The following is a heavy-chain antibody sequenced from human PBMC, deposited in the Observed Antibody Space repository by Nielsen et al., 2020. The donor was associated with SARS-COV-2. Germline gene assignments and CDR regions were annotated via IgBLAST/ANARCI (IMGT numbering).Heavy chain of an antibody. CDR3: AKGVSSSGWYYFDY. D-gene: IGHD6-19*01. CDR1: GIPFNSYA. CDR2: ISGSGGTT. Sequence: GESLKISCAASGIPFNSYAMRWVRQAPGKGLEWVSGISGSGGTTYYADSVKGRFTISRDNSKNSLYLQMSSLRNEDTALYYCAKGVSSSGWYYFDYWGQGALVTVSS. J-gene: IGHJ4*02. V-gene: IGHV3-23*01.